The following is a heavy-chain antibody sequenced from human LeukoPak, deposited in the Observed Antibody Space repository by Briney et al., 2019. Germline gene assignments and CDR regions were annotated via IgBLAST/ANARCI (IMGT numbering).Heavy chain of an antibody. Sequence: SETLSLTCAVYGGSFSGYYWSWIRQPPGKGLEWIGEINHSGSTNYNPSLKSRVTISVDTSKNQFSLKLSSVTAADTVVYYCARGHRIMYSGSYYFDYWGQGTLVTVSS. J-gene: IGHJ4*02. D-gene: IGHD1-26*01. V-gene: IGHV4-34*01. CDR3: ARGHRIMYSGSYYFDY. CDR2: INHSGST. CDR1: GGSFSGYY.